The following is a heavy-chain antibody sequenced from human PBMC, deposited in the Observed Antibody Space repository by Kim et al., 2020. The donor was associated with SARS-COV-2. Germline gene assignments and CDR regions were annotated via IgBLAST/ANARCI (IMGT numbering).Heavy chain of an antibody. J-gene: IGHJ4*02. V-gene: IGHV1-18*01. D-gene: IGHD6-19*01. Sequence: NYAPKLQGRVTMTPDTTTSTAYMELRSLRSDDTAVYYCARGYSSGWYWGYWGQGTLVTVSS. CDR3: ARGYSSGWYWGY.